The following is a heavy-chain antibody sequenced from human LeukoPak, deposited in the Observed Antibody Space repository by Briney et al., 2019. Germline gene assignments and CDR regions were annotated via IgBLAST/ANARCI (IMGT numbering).Heavy chain of an antibody. J-gene: IGHJ4*02. V-gene: IGHV1-18*04. D-gene: IGHD3-22*01. CDR2: ISAYNGNT. CDR1: GYTFTSYY. Sequence: GASVKVSCKASGYTFTSYYMHWVRQAPGQGLEWIGWISAYNGNTNYAQKLQGRVTMTTDTSTSTAYMELRSLRSDDTALYYCARDHTSVRGYYNIGLEYWGQGTLITVSS. CDR3: ARDHTSVRGYYNIGLEY.